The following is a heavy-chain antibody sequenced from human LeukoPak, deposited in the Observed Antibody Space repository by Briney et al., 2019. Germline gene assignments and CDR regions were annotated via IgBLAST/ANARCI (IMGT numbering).Heavy chain of an antibody. V-gene: IGHV4-39*01. Sequence: SETLSLTCTVSGGSISSSGHYWDWIRQLAGKGLEWIGSISYSGSTYYNPSLKSRVTISRDTSENQFSLKLSSVTAADTAVYYCARRRQLAIDYWGQETLVTVAS. CDR2: ISYSGST. CDR1: GGSISSSGHY. CDR3: ARRRQLAIDY. D-gene: IGHD6-6*01. J-gene: IGHJ4*02.